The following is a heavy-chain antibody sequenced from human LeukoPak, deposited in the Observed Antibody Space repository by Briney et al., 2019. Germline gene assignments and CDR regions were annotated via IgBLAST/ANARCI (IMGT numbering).Heavy chain of an antibody. CDR3: ARDLRSSSSSGINYYGMDV. CDR1: GGSISRSGYY. V-gene: IGHV4-31*03. D-gene: IGHD6-6*01. Sequence: PSQTLSLTCTVSGGSISRSGYYWSWIRQYPGTGLEWIGYIYYSGSTYYSPSLKSRVTISVDTSKNQFSLKLSSVTAADTAVYYCARDLRSSSSSGINYYGMDVWGQGTTVTVSS. J-gene: IGHJ6*02. CDR2: IYYSGST.